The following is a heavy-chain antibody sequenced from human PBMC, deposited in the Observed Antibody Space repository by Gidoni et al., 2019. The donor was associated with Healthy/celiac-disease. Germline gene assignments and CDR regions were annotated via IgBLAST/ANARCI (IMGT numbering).Heavy chain of an antibody. J-gene: IGHJ4*02. CDR1: GGSFSGYY. CDR2: INHSGST. D-gene: IGHD3-22*01. Sequence: QVQLQQWGAGLLKPSETLSLTCAVYGGSFSGYYWSWIRQPPGKGLEWIGEINHSGSTNYNPSLKSRVTISVDTSKNQFSLKLSSVTAADTAVYYCASLVTYYYDSSGYWPGYFDYWGQGTLVTVSS. V-gene: IGHV4-34*01. CDR3: ASLVTYYYDSSGYWPGYFDY.